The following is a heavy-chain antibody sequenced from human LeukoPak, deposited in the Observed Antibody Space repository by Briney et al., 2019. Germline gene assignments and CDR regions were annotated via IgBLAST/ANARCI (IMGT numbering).Heavy chain of an antibody. CDR1: GGSFSGSY. D-gene: IGHD4-17*01. CDR2: MYNSGST. Sequence: SETLSLTCAVYGGSFSGSYWSWIRQPPGKGLEWIAYMYNSGSTNYNPSLKSRVTISIDTSKNQFSLKLSSLTAADTAIYYCARGIESYGDYGYWGQGILVTVSS. CDR3: ARGIESYGDYGY. V-gene: IGHV4-59*01. J-gene: IGHJ4*02.